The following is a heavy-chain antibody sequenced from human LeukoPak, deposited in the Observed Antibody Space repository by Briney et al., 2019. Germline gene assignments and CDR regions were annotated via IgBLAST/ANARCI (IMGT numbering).Heavy chain of an antibody. CDR1: GGSISSSSYY. V-gene: IGHV4-39*07. CDR3: ARVYGSGSYYNSMDFDY. Sequence: SETLSLTCTVSGGSISSSSYYWGWIRQPPGKGLEWIGSIYYSGSTNYNPSLKSRVTISVDTSKNQFSLKLSSVTAADTAVYYCARVYGSGSYYNSMDFDYWGQGTLVTVSS. J-gene: IGHJ4*02. CDR2: IYYSGST. D-gene: IGHD3-10*01.